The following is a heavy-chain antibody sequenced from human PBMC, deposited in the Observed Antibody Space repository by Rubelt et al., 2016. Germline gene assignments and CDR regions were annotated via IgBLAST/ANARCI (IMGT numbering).Heavy chain of an antibody. CDR1: GFTFSNAW. D-gene: IGHD4-17*01. J-gene: IGHJ3*02. CDR3: TTFDYAAFAI. Sequence: SGFTFSNAWMSWVRQAPGKGLEWVGRIKSKTDGGITDYAAPVKGRFTVARDDSKNTLYLQMNSPKTEDTAVYYCTTFDYAAFAIWGHGTMVTVSS. CDR2: IKSKTDGGIT. V-gene: IGHV3-15*01.